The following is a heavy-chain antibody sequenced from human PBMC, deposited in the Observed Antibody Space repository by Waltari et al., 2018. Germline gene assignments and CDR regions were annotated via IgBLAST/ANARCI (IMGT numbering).Heavy chain of an antibody. CDR2: ISGSGGST. J-gene: IGHJ3*02. Sequence: SGFTFSSYAMSWVRQAPGQGLEWVSAISGSGGSTYYADSVNGRFTISRDNSKNTLYLQMNSLRAEDTAVYYCAKDVDIVATIGAFDIWGQGTMVTVSS. V-gene: IGHV3-23*01. CDR3: AKDVDIVATIGAFDI. D-gene: IGHD5-12*01. CDR1: GFTFSSYA.